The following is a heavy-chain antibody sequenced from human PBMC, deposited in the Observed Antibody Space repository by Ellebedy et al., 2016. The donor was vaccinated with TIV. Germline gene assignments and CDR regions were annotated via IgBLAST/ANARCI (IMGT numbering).Heavy chain of an antibody. CDR1: GFTFSSYG. D-gene: IGHD3-9*01. CDR3: AKDSASPEPILRYFDWYVYGIDV. CDR2: IRYDGSNK. Sequence: PGGSLRLSCAASGFTFSSYGMHWVRQAPGKGLEWVAFIRYDGSNKYYADSVKGRFTISRDNSKNTLYLQMNSLRAEDTAVYYCAKDSASPEPILRYFDWYVYGIDVWGQGTTVTVSS. J-gene: IGHJ6*02. V-gene: IGHV3-30*02.